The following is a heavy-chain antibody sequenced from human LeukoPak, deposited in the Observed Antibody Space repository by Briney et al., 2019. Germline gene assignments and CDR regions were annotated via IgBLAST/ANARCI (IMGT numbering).Heavy chain of an antibody. V-gene: IGHV4-39*07. J-gene: IGHJ4*02. CDR1: GGSVISDTYY. CDR3: AGNLYNWNDGSRTNFDY. CDR2: IHYSEST. Sequence: SETLSLTCTVSGGSVISDTYYWGWIRQPPGKGLEWIGSIHYSESTYYTPSLKSRVTISVDTSKNQFSLKLSSVTAADTAVYYCAGNLYNWNDGSRTNFDYWGQGTLVTVSS. D-gene: IGHD1-1*01.